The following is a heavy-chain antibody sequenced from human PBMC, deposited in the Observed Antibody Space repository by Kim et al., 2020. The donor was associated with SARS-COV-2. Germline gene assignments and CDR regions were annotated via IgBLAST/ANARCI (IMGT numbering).Heavy chain of an antibody. CDR2: IYYSGST. V-gene: IGHV4-39*07. D-gene: IGHD4-17*01. J-gene: IGHJ4*02. Sequence: SETLSLTCTVSGGSISSSIYYWGWIRQPPGKGLEWIGSIYYSGSTYYNPSLKSRVTISVDTSKNQFSLKLSSVTAADTAVYYCARNDYGDYYFDYWGQGT. CDR1: GGSISSSIYY. CDR3: ARNDYGDYYFDY.